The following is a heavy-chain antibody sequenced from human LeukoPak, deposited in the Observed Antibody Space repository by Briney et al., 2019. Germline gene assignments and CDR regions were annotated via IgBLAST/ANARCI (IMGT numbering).Heavy chain of an antibody. CDR2: INHSGST. D-gene: IGHD3-22*01. CDR1: GGSFSGYY. CDR3: ARAKGKYYYDSSGYKAPRYYFDY. Sequence: SETLSLTCAVYGGSFSGYYWSWIRQPPGKGLEWIGEINHSGSTNYNPSLKSRVTISVDTSKNQFSLKLSSVTAADTAVYYCARAKGKYYYDSSGYKAPRYYFDYWGQGTLVTVSS. V-gene: IGHV4-34*01. J-gene: IGHJ4*02.